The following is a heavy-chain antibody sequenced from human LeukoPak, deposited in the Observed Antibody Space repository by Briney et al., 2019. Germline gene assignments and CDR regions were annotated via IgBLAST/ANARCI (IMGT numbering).Heavy chain of an antibody. CDR1: GDSISSGTHY. V-gene: IGHV4-61*02. J-gene: IGHJ6*03. Sequence: PSETLSLTCTVSGDSISSGTHYWSWIRQPAGKGLEWIGRIYTSGSTNYNASLKSRVTISVDTSKNQFSVRLNSVTAADTAVYYCARMYSSSWTSHYMNVWGKGTTVTVSS. D-gene: IGHD6-13*01. CDR3: ARMYSSSWTSHYMNV. CDR2: IYTSGST.